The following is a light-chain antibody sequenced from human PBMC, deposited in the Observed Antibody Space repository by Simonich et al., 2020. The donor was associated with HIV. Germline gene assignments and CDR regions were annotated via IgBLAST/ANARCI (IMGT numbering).Light chain of an antibody. CDR1: SSNIGNNY. V-gene: IGLV1-51*01. Sequence: QSVLTQPPSVSAAPGQKVTISCSGSSSNIGNNYVSWYQQLPGTAPKLLSYDNNKRPSGMPDRFSGSKSGTSATLDITGLQTGDEADYYCGTWDSSLSAVVFGGGTKLTVL. CDR3: GTWDSSLSAVV. J-gene: IGLJ2*01. CDR2: DNN.